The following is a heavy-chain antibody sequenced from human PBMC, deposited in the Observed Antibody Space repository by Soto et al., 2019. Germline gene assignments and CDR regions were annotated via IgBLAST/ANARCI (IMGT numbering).Heavy chain of an antibody. Sequence: QVQLQESGPGLVKPSQTLSLTCTVSGGSISSGGYYWSWIRQHPGKGLEWIGYIYYSGSTYYNPSLKSRVTLSEDTSKNQFPLKLGSVTAGDTAVYYWGREGGLGGGGGDAFDIWGQGTMVTVSS. CDR2: IYYSGST. V-gene: IGHV4-31*03. J-gene: IGHJ3*02. CDR3: GREGGLGGGGGDAFDI. D-gene: IGHD3-10*01. CDR1: GGSISSGGYY.